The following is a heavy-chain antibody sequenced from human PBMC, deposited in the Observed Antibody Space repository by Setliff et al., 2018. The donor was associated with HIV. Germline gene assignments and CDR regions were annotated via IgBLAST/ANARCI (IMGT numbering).Heavy chain of an antibody. V-gene: IGHV4-39*01. CDR2: VYYSGIT. CDR3: VRHVWSDDFLVPGWFDS. J-gene: IGHJ5*01. Sequence: SETLSLTCTVSGGSIIDSRYFWGWIRQPPGKGLEWIGSVYYSGITYYSSSLKSRITVSVDTSRIQFSLKLTSVTAADTAVYKCVRHVWSDDFLVPGWFDSWSQGTLVTVS. D-gene: IGHD3-3*01. CDR1: GGSIIDSRYF.